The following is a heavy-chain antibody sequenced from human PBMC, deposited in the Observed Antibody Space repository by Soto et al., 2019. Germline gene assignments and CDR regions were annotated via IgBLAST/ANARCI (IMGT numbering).Heavy chain of an antibody. CDR1: GVTFRNYN. CDR2: ISTGGAYM. J-gene: IGHJ4*02. V-gene: IGHV3-21*06. D-gene: IGHD3-10*01. CDR3: ARDISSPGGDYFDS. Sequence: GGSLRLSCTASGVTFRNYNMNWVRQAPGKGLEWVSSISTGGAYMFYADSVKGRFTISRDNAQNSLFLQIDSPRAEDTAVYYCARDISSPGGDYFDSWGQGTLVTVSS.